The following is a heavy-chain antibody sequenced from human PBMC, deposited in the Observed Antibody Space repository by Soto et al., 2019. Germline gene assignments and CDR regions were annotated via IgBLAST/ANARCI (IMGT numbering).Heavy chain of an antibody. Sequence: GGSLRLSCAASGFTFSSYGMHWVRQAPGKGLEWVSYISSGSSTIYYADSVKGRFTISRDNAKNSLYLQMNSLRAEDTAVYYCASLTTDPRTNWFDPWGQGTLVTVSS. D-gene: IGHD4-4*01. CDR2: ISSGSSTI. CDR1: GFTFSSYG. V-gene: IGHV3-48*01. CDR3: ASLTTDPRTNWFDP. J-gene: IGHJ5*02.